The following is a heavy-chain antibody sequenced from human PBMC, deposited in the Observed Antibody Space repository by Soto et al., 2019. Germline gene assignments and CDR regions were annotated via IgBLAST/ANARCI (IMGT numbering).Heavy chain of an antibody. D-gene: IGHD2-15*01. Sequence: ASVKGSCKASGYTFTNSYMHWVRQAPRERLDWMGLINPSGGSTSYAQKFQGRVTMTRDTSTSTVYMELSSLRSEDSAVYYCARGACSGGSGYRPDLFAIWAQRSMVTGSS. CDR2: INPSGGST. CDR3: ARGACSGGSGYRPDLFAI. V-gene: IGHV1-46*01. CDR1: GYTFTNSY. J-gene: IGHJ3*02.